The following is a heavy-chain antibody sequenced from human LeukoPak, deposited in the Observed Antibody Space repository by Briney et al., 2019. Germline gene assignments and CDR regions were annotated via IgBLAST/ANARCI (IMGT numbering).Heavy chain of an antibody. D-gene: IGHD2-15*01. V-gene: IGHV4-61*02. Sequence: SETLSLTCTVSGGSISSGSYYWSWIRQPAGKGLEWIGRIYTSGSTNYNPSLKSRVTISVDTSKNQFSLKLSSVTAADTAVYYCARDRYCSGGSCRYNWFDPWGQGTLVTVSS. J-gene: IGHJ5*02. CDR3: ARDRYCSGGSCRYNWFDP. CDR1: GGSISSGSYY. CDR2: IYTSGST.